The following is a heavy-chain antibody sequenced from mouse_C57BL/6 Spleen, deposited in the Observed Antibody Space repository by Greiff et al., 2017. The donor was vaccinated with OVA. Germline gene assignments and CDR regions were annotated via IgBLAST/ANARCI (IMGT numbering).Heavy chain of an antibody. CDR2: IRLKSDNYAT. Sequence: DVKLEESGGGLVQPGGSMKLSCVASGFTFSNYWMNWVRQSPEKGLEWVAQIRLKSDNYATHYAESVKGRFTISRDDSKSSVYLQMNNLRAEDTGIYYCTLGYYFDYWGQGTTLTVSS. J-gene: IGHJ2*01. V-gene: IGHV6-3*01. CDR3: TLGYYFDY. CDR1: GFTFSNYW. D-gene: IGHD4-1*01.